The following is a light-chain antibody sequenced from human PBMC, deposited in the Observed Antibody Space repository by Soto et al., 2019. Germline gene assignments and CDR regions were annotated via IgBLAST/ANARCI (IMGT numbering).Light chain of an antibody. CDR1: QSILFNSNNKNY. CDR3: PQYWSPPLT. J-gene: IGKJ4*01. CDR2: WAS. V-gene: IGKV4-1*01. Sequence: DIVMTQSPDALAVSLGERATINCKSSQSILFNSNNKNYLAWYQQKPGQPPKLLIYWASTRESGVPDRFRGSGSGTDFTLTISSLQAEDVAVYYCPQYWSPPLTFGGGTKVEIK.